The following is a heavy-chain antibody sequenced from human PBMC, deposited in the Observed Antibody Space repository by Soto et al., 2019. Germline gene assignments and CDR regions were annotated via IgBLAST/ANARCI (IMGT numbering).Heavy chain of an antibody. D-gene: IGHD3-10*01. CDR1: GGSINTYY. J-gene: IGHJ4*02. V-gene: IGHV4-59*01. Sequence: SETLSLTCTVSGGSINTYYWSWIRQPPGKGLEWIGFIYSTGSTNYNPSLKSRVTISADTSKAQFSLHLSSVTAADTAMYYCARMGPRFQPHYFDYWGQGTLVTVSS. CDR3: ARMGPRFQPHYFDY. CDR2: IYSTGST.